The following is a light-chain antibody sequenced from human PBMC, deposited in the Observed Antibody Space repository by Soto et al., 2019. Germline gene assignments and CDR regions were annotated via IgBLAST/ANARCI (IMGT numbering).Light chain of an antibody. Sequence: QSVLTQPPSASGTPGQRVTISCSGSSSNIGSNYVYWYQQLPGTAPKLLIYRNNQRRSGVPDRFSGSKSGTSASLAISGLRSEDEADYYCAAWDDSRTWVFGGGTQLTVL. V-gene: IGLV1-47*01. CDR1: SSNIGSNY. CDR2: RNN. J-gene: IGLJ3*02. CDR3: AAWDDSRTWV.